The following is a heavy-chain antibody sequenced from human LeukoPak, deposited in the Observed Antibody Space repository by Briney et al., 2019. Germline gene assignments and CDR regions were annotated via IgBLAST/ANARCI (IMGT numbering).Heavy chain of an antibody. V-gene: IGHV3-23*01. Sequence: PGGSLRLSCAASGFTFSSYAMSWVRQAPGKGLEWVSAISGSGGSTYYADSVKGRFTISRDNSENTLYLQMNSLRAEDTAVYYCAKVGPAYCGGDCYSDAFDIWGQGTMVTVSS. J-gene: IGHJ3*02. CDR3: AKVGPAYCGGDCYSDAFDI. CDR2: ISGSGGST. D-gene: IGHD2-21*02. CDR1: GFTFSSYA.